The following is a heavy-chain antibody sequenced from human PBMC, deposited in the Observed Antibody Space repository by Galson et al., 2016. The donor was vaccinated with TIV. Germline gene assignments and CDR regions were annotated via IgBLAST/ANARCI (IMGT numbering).Heavy chain of an antibody. Sequence: QSGAEVKKPGESLKISCKASGSTFTSLWIGWVRRVPGKGLEWMGIMYPGDSDTIYSPSFQGQVTISADKSISTVYLQWSSLKASDAAMYYCARQGPTKGSLGYWGQGTLVTVSS. CDR1: GSTFTSLW. CDR3: ARQGPTKGSLGY. J-gene: IGHJ4*02. CDR2: MYPGDSDT. V-gene: IGHV5-51*01. D-gene: IGHD1-26*01.